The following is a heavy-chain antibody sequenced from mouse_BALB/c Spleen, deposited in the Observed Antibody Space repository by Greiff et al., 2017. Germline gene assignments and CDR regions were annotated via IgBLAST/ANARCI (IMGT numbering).Heavy chain of an antibody. V-gene: IGHV1-87*01. CDR3: ARVDY. J-gene: IGHJ4*01. CDR1: GYTFTSYW. Sequence: VQLQQSGAELARPGASVKLSCKASGYTFTSYWMQWVKQRPGQGLEWIGAIYPGDGDTRYTQKFKGKATLTADKSSSTAYMQLSSLASEDSAVYFCARVDYWGQGTSVTVSS. CDR2: IYPGDGDT.